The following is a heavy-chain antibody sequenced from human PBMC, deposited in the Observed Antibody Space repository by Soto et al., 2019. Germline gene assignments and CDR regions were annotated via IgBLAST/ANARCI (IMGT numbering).Heavy chain of an antibody. J-gene: IGHJ6*02. CDR1: GFTFSSHV. CDR3: ARGPRAPPPHDYGMDV. CDR2: ISGGGGTT. V-gene: IGHV3-23*01. Sequence: EVQLLESGGGLVQPGGSLRLSCAASGFTFSSHVMNWVRQAPGKGLAWVAAISGGGGTTYYGDSVEGRFTMSRDNSKNTLYLHMNSLRAEDTAVYYCARGPRAPPPHDYGMDVWGQGTTVTVSS.